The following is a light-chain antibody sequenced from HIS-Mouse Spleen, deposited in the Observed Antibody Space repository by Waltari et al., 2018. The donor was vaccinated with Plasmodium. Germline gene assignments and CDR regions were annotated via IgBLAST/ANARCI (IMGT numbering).Light chain of an antibody. CDR3: YSTDSSGNHRV. Sequence: SYELTQPPSVSVSPGQTARITCSGDALPKKYAYWCQTKSGQAPVLVIYEDSKRPSGIPERFSGSSSGTMATLTISGAQVEDEADYYCYSTDSSGNHRVFGGGTKLTVL. V-gene: IGLV3-10*01. CDR2: EDS. CDR1: ALPKKY. J-gene: IGLJ3*02.